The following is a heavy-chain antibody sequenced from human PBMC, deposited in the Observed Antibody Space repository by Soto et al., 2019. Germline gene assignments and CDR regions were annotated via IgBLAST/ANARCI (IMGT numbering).Heavy chain of an antibody. J-gene: IGHJ4*02. CDR2: INPITGGT. D-gene: IGHD3-22*01. Sequence: ASVKVSCKASGYTFAAYYIHWVRQAPGQGLEWMGWINPITGGTNYAPNFQGRVTMTRDTSISTAYMELSSLRSDDTALYYCARNYYDSSDRDYLDYWGQGTLVTVSS. CDR1: GYTFAAYY. CDR3: ARNYYDSSDRDYLDY. V-gene: IGHV1-2*02.